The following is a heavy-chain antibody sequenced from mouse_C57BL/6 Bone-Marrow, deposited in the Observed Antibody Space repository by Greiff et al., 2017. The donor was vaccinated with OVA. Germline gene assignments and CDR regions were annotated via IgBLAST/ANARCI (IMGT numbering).Heavy chain of an antibody. CDR3: SRAVFAY. CDR2: IDPSDSYT. Sequence: VQLQQSGAELVKPGASVKLSCKASGYTFTSYWMQWVKQRPGQGLEWIGEIDPSDSYTNYNQKFKGKATLTVDTSSSTAYMHLNSLTSEDSAVYYCSRAVFAYWGQGTLVTVSA. CDR1: GYTFTSYW. V-gene: IGHV1-50*01. J-gene: IGHJ3*01.